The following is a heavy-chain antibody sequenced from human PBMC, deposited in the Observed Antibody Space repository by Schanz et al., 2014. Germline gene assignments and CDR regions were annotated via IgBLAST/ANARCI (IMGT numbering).Heavy chain of an antibody. J-gene: IGHJ4*02. CDR3: ARDRLECGAECYSVEVFEI. V-gene: IGHV1-46*01. D-gene: IGHD2-21*01. CDR2: INPSGGST. CDR1: GYTFTSDS. Sequence: QVQLVQSGAEVKKPGASVKVSCKASGYTFTSDSMHWVRQAPGQGLEWMGMINPSGGSTTYAQKFQGRVTMTRNTSISTAYMELNSLTSEDTAVYYCARDRLECGAECYSVEVFEIWGQGTLVIVSS.